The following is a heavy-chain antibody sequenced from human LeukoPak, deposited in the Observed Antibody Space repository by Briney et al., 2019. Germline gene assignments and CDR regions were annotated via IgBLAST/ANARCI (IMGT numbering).Heavy chain of an antibody. CDR1: GYTFTSYD. CDR3: ARSEWGSNYGVYYYGMDV. J-gene: IGHJ6*02. Sequence: ASVKVSCKASGYTFTSYDINWVRQATGQGLEWMGWMNPNSGNTGYTQKFQGRVTMTRNTSISTAYMELSSLRSEDTAVYYCARSEWGSNYGVYYYGMDVWGQGTTVTVSS. CDR2: MNPNSGNT. D-gene: IGHD3-16*01. V-gene: IGHV1-8*01.